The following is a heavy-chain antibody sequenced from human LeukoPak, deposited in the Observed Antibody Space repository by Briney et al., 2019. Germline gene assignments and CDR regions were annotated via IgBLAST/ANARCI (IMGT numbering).Heavy chain of an antibody. V-gene: IGHV1-18*01. CDR1: GYTFTSYG. D-gene: IGHD5-18*01. J-gene: IGHJ4*02. Sequence: ASVKVSCKASGYTFTSYGISRVRQAPGQGLEWMGWISVYNGNTLYAQSLQGRVTMTTDTSTDTAYMELRSLRSDDTAVYYCARALDTPTNDYWGQGTLVTVSS. CDR3: ARALDTPTNDY. CDR2: ISVYNGNT.